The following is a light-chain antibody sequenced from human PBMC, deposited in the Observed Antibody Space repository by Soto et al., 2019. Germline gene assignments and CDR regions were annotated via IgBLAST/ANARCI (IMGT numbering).Light chain of an antibody. CDR3: QQYNSYSYT. V-gene: IGKV1-5*03. Sequence: DFQMTQSPSTLSASVGDRVTITCRASQNINNWLAWYQQKPGKAPKLLIYEASNLQSGVPSRFSGSGSGTEFIVTISSLQPDDFATYYCQQYNSYSYTFGQGTKLEIK. CDR1: QNINNW. J-gene: IGKJ2*01. CDR2: EAS.